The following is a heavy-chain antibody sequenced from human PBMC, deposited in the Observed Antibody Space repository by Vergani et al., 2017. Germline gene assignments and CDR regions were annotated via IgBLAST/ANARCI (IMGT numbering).Heavy chain of an antibody. D-gene: IGHD4-17*01. CDR1: GFTFDDYA. Sequence: EVQLVESGGGLVQPGGSLRLSCAASGFTFDDYAMHWVRQAPGKGLEWVSGISWNSGSIGYADSVKGRFTISRDNAKNSLYLQMNSLRAEDTAVYYCAKDRVGTVTTFVDYWGQGTLVTVSS. CDR3: AKDRVGTVTTFVDY. CDR2: ISWNSGSI. J-gene: IGHJ4*02. V-gene: IGHV3-9*01.